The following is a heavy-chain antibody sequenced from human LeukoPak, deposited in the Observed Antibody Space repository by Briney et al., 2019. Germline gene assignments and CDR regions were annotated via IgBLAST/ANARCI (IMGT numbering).Heavy chain of an antibody. CDR1: GFPFNDYG. Sequence: GGSLRLSCAASGFPFNDYGMRWVRQAPGKGLEWGSLISADGFSTYYADSVKGRFSISRDNSKNSLYLQVISLRVEDTALYYCAKSISEWEHLRGYFYFYGMDVWGQGTTVTVSS. D-gene: IGHD1-26*01. V-gene: IGHV3-43*02. CDR3: AKSISEWEHLRGYFYFYGMDV. J-gene: IGHJ6*02. CDR2: ISADGFST.